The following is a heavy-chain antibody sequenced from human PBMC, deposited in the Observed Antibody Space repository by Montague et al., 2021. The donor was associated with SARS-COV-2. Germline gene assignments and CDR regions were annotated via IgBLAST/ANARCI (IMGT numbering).Heavy chain of an antibody. Sequence: SETLSLTCTVSGGSISSYYWSRIRQPPGKGLEWIGYIYYSGSTNYNPSLKSRVTISVDTSKNQFSLKLSSVTAADTAVCYCAAGDSSGYFEWFDPWGQGTLVTVSS. CDR3: AAGDSSGYFEWFDP. CDR2: IYYSGST. V-gene: IGHV4-59*01. CDR1: GGSISSYY. J-gene: IGHJ5*02. D-gene: IGHD3-22*01.